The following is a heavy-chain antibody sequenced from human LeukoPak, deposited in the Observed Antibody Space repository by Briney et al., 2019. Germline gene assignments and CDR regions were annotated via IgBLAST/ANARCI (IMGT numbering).Heavy chain of an antibody. CDR3: ARGQARLAWFDP. V-gene: IGHV4-59*08. D-gene: IGHD6-19*01. CDR2: IYYSGST. CDR1: GGSISSYY. Sequence: SETLSLTCTVSGGSISSYYWSWLRQPPGKGLEWVGYIYYSGSTNYNPSLKSRVTISVDTSKNQFSLKLRSVTAADTAVYYCARGQARLAWFDPWGQGTLVTVSS. J-gene: IGHJ5*02.